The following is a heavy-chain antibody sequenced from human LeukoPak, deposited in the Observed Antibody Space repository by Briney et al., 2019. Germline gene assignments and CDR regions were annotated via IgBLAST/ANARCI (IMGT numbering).Heavy chain of an antibody. CDR2: MHYSGTT. J-gene: IGHJ5*02. D-gene: IGHD3-22*01. CDR1: GGSISNSPYY. V-gene: IGHV4-39*01. CDR3: ARNDSSIHYRFRGGWFDP. Sequence: PSETLSLTCNVSGGSISNSPYYWGWIRQPPGKGLEWIGSMHYSGTTYHNPSLRSRVTISVDTSKNQFSLKLRSVTAADTAVYYCARNDSSIHYRFRGGWFDPWGQGTLVTVSS.